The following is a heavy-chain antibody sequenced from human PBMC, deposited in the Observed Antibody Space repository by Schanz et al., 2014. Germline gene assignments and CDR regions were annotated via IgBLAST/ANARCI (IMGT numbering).Heavy chain of an antibody. CDR2: IIPILDIT. Sequence: QVQVIQSGPEVKKPGASVKVSCKASGYTFTNHYLHWVRQAPGQGLEWMGTIIPILDITNYAQKFQGRVTITADKSTSTAYMELSNLRSEDTAVYYCARAGQDYSDSSGYATYYFGNWGQGTLVTVSS. CDR3: ARAGQDYSDSSGYATYYFGN. J-gene: IGHJ4*02. D-gene: IGHD3-22*01. CDR1: GYTFTNHY. V-gene: IGHV1-69*09.